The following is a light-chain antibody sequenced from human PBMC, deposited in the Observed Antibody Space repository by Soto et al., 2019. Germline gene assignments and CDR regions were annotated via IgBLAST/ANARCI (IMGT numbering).Light chain of an antibody. CDR2: GAS. V-gene: IGKV3-20*01. CDR3: QQYGSSRFT. Sequence: EIVLTQCPVTLSLSPGERATLSCRASQSVSSSYLAWYQQKPGQAPRLLIYGASSRATGIPDRFSGSGSGTDFTLTISRLEPEDFAVYYCQQYGSSRFTFGPGTKVDIK. J-gene: IGKJ3*01. CDR1: QSVSSSY.